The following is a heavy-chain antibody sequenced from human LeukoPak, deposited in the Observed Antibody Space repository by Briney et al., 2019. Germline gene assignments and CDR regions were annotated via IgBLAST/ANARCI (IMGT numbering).Heavy chain of an antibody. Sequence: PGGSLRLSCEASGFTFSSYDMHWVRQATGKGLEWLSAIGTAGDTYYPGSVKGRFTISRENAKNSLYLQMNSLRAGDTAVYYCARGTYDSSGWYEGHFDYWGQGTLVTVSS. CDR2: IGTAGDT. V-gene: IGHV3-13*01. D-gene: IGHD6-19*01. J-gene: IGHJ4*02. CDR1: GFTFSSYD. CDR3: ARGTYDSSGWYEGHFDY.